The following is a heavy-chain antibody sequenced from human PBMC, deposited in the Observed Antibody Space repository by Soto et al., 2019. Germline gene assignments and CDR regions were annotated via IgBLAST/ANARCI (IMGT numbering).Heavy chain of an antibody. V-gene: IGHV4-34*01. Sequence: PSETLSLTCAVYGGSFSGYYWSWIRQPPGKGLEWIGEINHSGSTNYNPSLKSRVTISVDTSKNEFSLKLSSMTAADTAVYYCARGRPWELYDYWGQGTLVTVSS. D-gene: IGHD1-26*01. CDR3: ARGRPWELYDY. CDR2: INHSGST. J-gene: IGHJ4*02. CDR1: GGSFSGYY.